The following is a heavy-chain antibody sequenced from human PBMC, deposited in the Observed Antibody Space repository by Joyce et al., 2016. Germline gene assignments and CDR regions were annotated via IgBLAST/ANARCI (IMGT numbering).Heavy chain of an antibody. D-gene: IGHD6-25*01. J-gene: IGHJ6*02. CDR3: ARLSARFYYGIDV. CDR1: GYSFATYW. CDR2: IEPSDSYI. Sequence: EVQLVQSGAEVKKPGESLRISCKGSGYSFATYWTNWVRRMPGKGLEWMGRIEPSDSYIDYSPSFQGHVTISADKSTSTAYLQWRSLRPSDTAIYYCARLSARFYYGIDVWGQGTTVTVSS. V-gene: IGHV5-10-1*03.